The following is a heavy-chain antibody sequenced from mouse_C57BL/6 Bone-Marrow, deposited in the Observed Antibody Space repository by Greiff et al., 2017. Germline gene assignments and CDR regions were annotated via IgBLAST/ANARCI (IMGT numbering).Heavy chain of an antibody. CDR1: GFSLTSYG. V-gene: IGHV2-9*01. CDR2: IWGGGST. Sequence: QVQLKESGPGLVAPSQSLSITCTVSGFSLTSYGVDWVRQPPGKGLEWLGVIWGGGSTNYNSALMSRLSISKDNSKSQVVLKMSRLQTDDTAMYYCAKLDGGLYYAMDYWGQGTSVTVSS. J-gene: IGHJ4*01. CDR3: AKLDGGLYYAMDY.